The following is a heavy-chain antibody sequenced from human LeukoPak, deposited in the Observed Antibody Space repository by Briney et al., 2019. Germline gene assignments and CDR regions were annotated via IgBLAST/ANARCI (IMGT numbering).Heavy chain of an antibody. CDR3: ARDVGPYCSGGSCYPYYYYYYMDV. J-gene: IGHJ6*03. D-gene: IGHD2-15*01. CDR1: GGTFSSYT. V-gene: IGHV1-69*04. CDR2: IIPILGIA. Sequence: SSVKFSCKPSGGTFSSYTISWVRQAPGQGLEWMGRIIPILGIANYAQKFQGRVTITADKSTSTAYMELSSLRSEDTAVYYCARDVGPYCSGGSCYPYYYYYYMDVWGKGTTVTVSS.